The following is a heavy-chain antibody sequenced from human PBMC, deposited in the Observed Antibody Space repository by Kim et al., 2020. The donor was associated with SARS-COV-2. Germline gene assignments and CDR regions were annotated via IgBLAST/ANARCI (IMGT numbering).Heavy chain of an antibody. J-gene: IGHJ4*02. V-gene: IGHV4-61*01. CDR3: ARAWYYDSSGWGRREYYFDY. D-gene: IGHD3-22*01. CDR1: GGSVSSGSYY. CDR2: IYYSGST. Sequence: SETLSLTCTVSGGSVSSGSYYWSWIRQPPGKGLEWIGYIYYSGSTNYNPSLKSRVTISVDTSKNQFSLKLSSVTAAGTAVYYCARAWYYDSSGWGRREYYFDYWGQGTLVTVSS.